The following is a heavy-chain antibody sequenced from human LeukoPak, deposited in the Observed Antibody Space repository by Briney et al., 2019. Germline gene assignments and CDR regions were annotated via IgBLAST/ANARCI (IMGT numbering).Heavy chain of an antibody. CDR3: ARNGYCSGGSCLKANYYYYYGMDV. CDR2: ISAYNGNT. D-gene: IGHD2-15*01. J-gene: IGHJ6*02. Sequence: ASVKVSCKASGYTFTSHGISWVRQAPGQGLEWMGWISAYNGNTNYAQKLQGRVTMTTDTSTSTAYMELRSLRSDDTAVYYCARNGYCSGGSCLKANYYYYYGMDVWGQGTTVTVSS. V-gene: IGHV1-18*01. CDR1: GYTFTSHG.